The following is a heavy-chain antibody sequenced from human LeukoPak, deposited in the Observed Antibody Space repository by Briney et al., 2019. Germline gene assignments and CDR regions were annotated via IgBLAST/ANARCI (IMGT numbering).Heavy chain of an antibody. Sequence: GGSLRLSCAASGFTFSDYYMSWIRQAPGKGLEWVSYISSSGSTIYYADSVKGRFTISRDNAKNTLYLQMNSLRAEDTAVYYCARDRFATVKDYWGQGTLVTVSS. J-gene: IGHJ4*02. D-gene: IGHD4-17*01. V-gene: IGHV3-11*04. CDR2: ISSSGSTI. CDR3: ARDRFATVKDY. CDR1: GFTFSDYY.